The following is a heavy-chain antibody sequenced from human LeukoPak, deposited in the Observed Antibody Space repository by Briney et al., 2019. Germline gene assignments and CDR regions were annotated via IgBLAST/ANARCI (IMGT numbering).Heavy chain of an antibody. Sequence: SVKVSCKASGGTFSSYAISWVRQAPGQGLEWMGGIIPIFGTANYAQKFQGRVTITADGSTSTAYMELSSLRSEDTAVYYCARDFAGSGSYYPSNWFDPWGQGTLVTVSS. D-gene: IGHD3-10*01. J-gene: IGHJ5*02. CDR1: GGTFSSYA. CDR2: IIPIFGTA. CDR3: ARDFAGSGSYYPSNWFDP. V-gene: IGHV1-69*01.